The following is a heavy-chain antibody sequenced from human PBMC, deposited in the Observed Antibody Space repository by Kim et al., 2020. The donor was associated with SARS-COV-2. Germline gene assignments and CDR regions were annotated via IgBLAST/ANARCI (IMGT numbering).Heavy chain of an antibody. D-gene: IGHD6-19*01. CDR1: GGSFSGYY. CDR3: ARQSGYSSGPTVG. J-gene: IGHJ4*02. V-gene: IGHV4-34*01. CDR2: INHSGST. Sequence: SETLSLTCAVYGGSFSGYYWSWIRQPPGKGLEWIGEINHSGSTNYNPSLKSRVTISVDTSKNQFSLKLSSVTAADTAVYYCARQSGYSSGPTVGWGQGTL.